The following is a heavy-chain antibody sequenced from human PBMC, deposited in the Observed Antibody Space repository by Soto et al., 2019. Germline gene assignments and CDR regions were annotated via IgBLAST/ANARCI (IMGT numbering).Heavy chain of an antibody. D-gene: IGHD6-13*01. CDR3: ARHLTSSRYTWSRLGNTEHDYYHTDV. Sequence: QLQLQESGPGLVKPSETLSLTCTVSGGSIRSSSFYWGWIRQPPGKGPEWIGRINYGGSTYYNPSLQSRVTMSVDTSMNQFSLKLSSVTAADTAVYYCARHLTSSRYTWSRLGNTEHDYYHTDVWGTGTTVTVSS. CDR1: GGSIRSSSFY. CDR2: INYGGST. J-gene: IGHJ6*03. V-gene: IGHV4-39*01.